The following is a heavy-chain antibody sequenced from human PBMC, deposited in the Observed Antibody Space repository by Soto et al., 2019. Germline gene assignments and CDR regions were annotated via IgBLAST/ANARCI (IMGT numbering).Heavy chain of an antibody. J-gene: IGHJ4*02. V-gene: IGHV3-48*02. CDR3: AREGYTFDY. CDR2: FSSSSSTI. CDR1: GFTFSSYS. D-gene: IGHD5-12*01. Sequence: EVQLVESGGGLVQPGGSLRLSCAASGFTFSSYSMNWVRQAPGKGLEWVSYFSSSSSTIYYADSVKGRFTSSRDNAKTSLYLQMHSLRDEDTAVYYCAREGYTFDYWGQGTLVTVSS.